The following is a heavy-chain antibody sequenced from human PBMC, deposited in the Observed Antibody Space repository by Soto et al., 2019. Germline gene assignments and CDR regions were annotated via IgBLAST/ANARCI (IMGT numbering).Heavy chain of an antibody. Sequence: PSVKVSCKASGYTFTGYYIHWVRQAPGQGLEWMGWINPNSGGTNYAQKFQGRVTVTRDTSISTAYMELSRLRSDDTAVYYCARGFIAYCSSTSCFDAFDIWGQGTMVTVSS. CDR2: INPNSGGT. D-gene: IGHD2-2*01. CDR3: ARGFIAYCSSTSCFDAFDI. J-gene: IGHJ3*02. CDR1: GYTFTGYY. V-gene: IGHV1-2*02.